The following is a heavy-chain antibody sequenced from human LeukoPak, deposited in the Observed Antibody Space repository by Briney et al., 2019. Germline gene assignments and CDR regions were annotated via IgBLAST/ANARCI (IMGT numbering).Heavy chain of an antibody. CDR2: INSDGSST. Sequence: GGSLRLSCKASGFTFSSYWMHWVRQAPGKGLVWVSRINSDGSSTNYADSVKGRFTITRDNAKSTLYLQMNSLRAEDTAVYYCERAEWGCEGGGFDYWGQGTLVTVSS. CDR3: ERAEWGCEGGGFDY. CDR1: GFTFSSYW. J-gene: IGHJ4*02. D-gene: IGHD2-8*02. V-gene: IGHV3-74*01.